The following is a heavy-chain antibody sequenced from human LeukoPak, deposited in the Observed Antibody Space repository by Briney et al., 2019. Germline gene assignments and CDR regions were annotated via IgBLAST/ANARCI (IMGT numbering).Heavy chain of an antibody. D-gene: IGHD2-2*01. J-gene: IGHJ6*02. CDR2: INHSGST. CDR3: ARGRGTVPAARYYYYYYGMDV. V-gene: IGHV4-34*01. CDR1: GGSFSGYY. Sequence: PSETLSLTCAVYGGSFSGYYWSWIRQPPGKGLEWIGEINHSGSTNYNPSLKSRVTISVDTSKNQFSLKLSSVTAADTAVYYCARGRGTVPAARYYYYYYGMDVWGQGITVTVSS.